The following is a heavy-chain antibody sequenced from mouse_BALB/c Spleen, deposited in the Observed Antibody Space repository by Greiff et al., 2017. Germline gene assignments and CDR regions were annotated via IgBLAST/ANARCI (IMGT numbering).Heavy chain of an antibody. CDR1: GYTFTSYV. D-gene: IGHD2-4*01. CDR3: ARSGAMITTTGYYYAMDY. CDR2: INPYNDGT. V-gene: IGHV1-14*01. J-gene: IGHJ4*01. Sequence: EVKLVESGPELVKPGASVKMSCKASGYTFTSYVMHWVKQKPGQGLEWIGYINPYNDGTKYNEKFKGKATLTSDKSSSTAYMELSSLTSEDSAVYYCARSGAMITTTGYYYAMDYWGQGTSVTVSS.